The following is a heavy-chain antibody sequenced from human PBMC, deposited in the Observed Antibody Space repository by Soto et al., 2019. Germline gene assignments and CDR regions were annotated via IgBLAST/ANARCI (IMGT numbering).Heavy chain of an antibody. J-gene: IGHJ6*02. CDR2: IYPGDSDT. V-gene: IGHV5-51*01. CDR1: GYIFTNYW. Sequence: GESLKISCKGSGYIFTNYWIGWVRQMPGKGLEWMGIIYPGDSDTRYSPSFQGQVTISADKSISTAYLQWSSLKASDTAMYHCARNDEAGKYYYGMDVWGQGTTVTVS. D-gene: IGHD6-13*01. CDR3: ARNDEAGKYYYGMDV.